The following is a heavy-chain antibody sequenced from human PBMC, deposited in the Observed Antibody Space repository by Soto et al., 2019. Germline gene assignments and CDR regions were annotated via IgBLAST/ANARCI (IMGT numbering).Heavy chain of an antibody. CDR1: GFTFSNSG. CDR2: ISSSSSTI. CDR3: ARDRGGAGATDY. Sequence: EVHLVESGGGLVQPGGSLRLSCAASGFTFSNSGMNWVRQAPGKGLEWVAYISSSSSTIRYADSVKGRFTISRDNAKNSRFLQMNSLREEDTAVYYCARDRGGAGATDYWGQGTLVTVSS. V-gene: IGHV3-48*02. J-gene: IGHJ4*02. D-gene: IGHD1-26*01.